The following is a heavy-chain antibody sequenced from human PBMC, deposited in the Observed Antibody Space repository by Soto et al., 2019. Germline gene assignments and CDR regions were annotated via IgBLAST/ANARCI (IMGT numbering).Heavy chain of an antibody. CDR1: GGTFSSYA. Sequence: QVQLVQSGAEVKKPGSSVKVSCKASGGTFSSYAISWVRQAPGQGLEWMGGIIPIFGTANYAQRFQGRVTITADKSTSTAYMGLSSLRSEDTAVYYCARVSDYDILTGYGDYYYGMDVWGQGTTVTVSS. CDR2: IIPIFGTA. D-gene: IGHD3-9*01. CDR3: ARVSDYDILTGYGDYYYGMDV. J-gene: IGHJ6*02. V-gene: IGHV1-69*06.